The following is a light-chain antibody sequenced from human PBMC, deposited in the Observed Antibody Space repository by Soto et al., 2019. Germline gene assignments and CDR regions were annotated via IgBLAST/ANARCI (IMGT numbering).Light chain of an antibody. J-gene: IGKJ2*01. CDR3: QRYSDSPPAYS. CDR2: GAS. Sequence: EIVLTQSPGTLSLSPGERATLSCRASQSLNSMTLAWYRQKPGQAPRLLMYGASNRATGIPDRFSGSGSGTDFTLTISRREPEDFAVYYCQRYSDSPPAYSYGQGTKLQIK. CDR1: QSLNSMT. V-gene: IGKV3-20*01.